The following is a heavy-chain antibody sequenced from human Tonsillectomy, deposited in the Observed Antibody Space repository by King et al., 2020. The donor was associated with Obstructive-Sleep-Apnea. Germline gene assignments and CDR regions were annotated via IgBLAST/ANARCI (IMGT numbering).Heavy chain of an antibody. CDR1: GYSFTNYW. D-gene: IGHD6-13*01. J-gene: IGHJ4*02. V-gene: IGHV5-51*01. Sequence: DVQLVESGAEVKKPGESLKISCKGSGYSFTNYWIGWVRQMPGKGLEWMGIIYPGDSDTRYSPSFQGQVTISADKSISTAYLQWSSLKASDTAMYYCARLNSSSWYPYYFDYWGQGTLVTVSS. CDR2: IYPGDSDT. CDR3: ARLNSSSWYPYYFDY.